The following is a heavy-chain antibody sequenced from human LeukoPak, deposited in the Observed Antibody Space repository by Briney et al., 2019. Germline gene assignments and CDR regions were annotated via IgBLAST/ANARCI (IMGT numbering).Heavy chain of an antibody. Sequence: QPGGSLRLSCAVSGFTFSGYWMSWVRQAPGKGLEWVANINLDGSVIHYVDSAKGRFTISRDNAKNSLYLQMNYLRAEDTAFYYCATSDDSSGSDWGQGTLVTVSS. D-gene: IGHD3-22*01. V-gene: IGHV3-7*01. CDR3: ATSDDSSGSD. CDR1: GFTFSGYW. CDR2: INLDGSVI. J-gene: IGHJ4*02.